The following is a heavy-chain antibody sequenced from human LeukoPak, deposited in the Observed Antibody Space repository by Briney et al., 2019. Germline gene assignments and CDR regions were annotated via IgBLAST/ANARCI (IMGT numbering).Heavy chain of an antibody. CDR2: IYHSGST. CDR3: ASGGYSGYATGFDY. D-gene: IGHD5-12*01. J-gene: IGHJ4*02. V-gene: IGHV4-30-2*01. Sequence: SETLSLTCAVSGGSISSGGYSWSWIRQPPGKGLEWIGYIYHSGSTYYNPSLKSRVTISVDRSKKQFSLKLSSVTAADTAVYYCASGGYSGYATGFDYWGQGTLVTVSS. CDR1: GGSISSGGYS.